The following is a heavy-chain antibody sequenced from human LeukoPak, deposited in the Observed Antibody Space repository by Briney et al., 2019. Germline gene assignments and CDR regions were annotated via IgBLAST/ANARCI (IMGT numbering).Heavy chain of an antibody. J-gene: IGHJ6*03. D-gene: IGHD4-17*01. CDR1: GFTFSSFG. CDR3: ARARFETTVTALIRKKNYYYYYMDV. V-gene: IGHV3-30*02. CDR2: IRFDGSNK. Sequence: PGGSLRLSCGASGFTFSSFGVHWVRQAPGKGLEWVAFIRFDGSNKYYADSVKGRFTISRDNAKNSLYLQMNSLRAEDTAVYYCARARFETTVTALIRKKNYYYYYMDVWGKGTTVTVSS.